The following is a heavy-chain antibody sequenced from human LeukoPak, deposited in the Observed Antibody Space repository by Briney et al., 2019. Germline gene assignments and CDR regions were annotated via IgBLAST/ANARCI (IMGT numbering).Heavy chain of an antibody. Sequence: ASVKVSCKASGYTFTGYYMHWVRQAPGQGLEWMGWINPNSGGTNYAQKFQGRVTMTRDTSISTAYMELSRLRSDDTAVYYCARDPNLTPITMVRGVIRWFDPWGQGTLVTVSS. CDR2: INPNSGGT. CDR3: ARDPNLTPITMVRGVIRWFDP. V-gene: IGHV1-2*02. D-gene: IGHD3-10*01. CDR1: GYTFTGYY. J-gene: IGHJ5*02.